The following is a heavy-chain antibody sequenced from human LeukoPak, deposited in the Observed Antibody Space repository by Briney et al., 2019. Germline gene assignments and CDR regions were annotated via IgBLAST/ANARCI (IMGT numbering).Heavy chain of an antibody. CDR1: GFTFSSYE. J-gene: IGHJ4*02. Sequence: GGSLRLSCAASGFTFSSYEMNWVRQAPGKGLEWVSYISSGGGTVYYADSVKGRFAISRDNAKNSLYLQMSSLRDEDTAVYYCARQQGFDFWGQGTLVSASS. CDR3: ARQQGFDF. D-gene: IGHD6-13*01. V-gene: IGHV3-48*02. CDR2: ISSGGGTV.